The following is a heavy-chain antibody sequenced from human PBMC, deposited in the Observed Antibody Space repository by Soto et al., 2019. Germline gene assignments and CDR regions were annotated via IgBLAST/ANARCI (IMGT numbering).Heavy chain of an antibody. CDR1: GFTFTSYG. J-gene: IGHJ4*02. D-gene: IGHD2-2*02. V-gene: IGHV3-30*18. Sequence: VQLVESGGGLVKPGGSLRLSCAASGFTFTSYGMHWVRQAPGKGLEWVAVISYDGSNKYYADSVKGRFTISRDNSKNTLYLQMNSLRAEDTAVYYCAKDKIVVVPAAIGYFDYWGQGTLVTVSS. CDR2: ISYDGSNK. CDR3: AKDKIVVVPAAIGYFDY.